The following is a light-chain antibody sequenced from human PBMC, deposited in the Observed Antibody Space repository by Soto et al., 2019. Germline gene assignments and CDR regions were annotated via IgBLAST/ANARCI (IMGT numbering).Light chain of an antibody. Sequence: DIQMTQSPSSLSASVGDRVTITCRASQSIGSHLNWYQQKLGKAPKLLIYAASSLVSGVPSRFSGSGSGTDFTLTISSLQPEDFETYNCQQSYSTPLTFGGGTKVEIK. CDR1: QSIGSH. CDR3: QQSYSTPLT. V-gene: IGKV1-39*01. J-gene: IGKJ4*01. CDR2: AAS.